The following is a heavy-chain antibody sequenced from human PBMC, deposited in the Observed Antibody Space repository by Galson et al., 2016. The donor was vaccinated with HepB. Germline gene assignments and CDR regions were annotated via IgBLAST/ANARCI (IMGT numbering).Heavy chain of an antibody. CDR1: SGSIGSYC. CDR3: SRGLVQGSGYPPHPFDL. CDR2: RTSGGSI. Sequence: ETLSLTCTVSSGSIGSYCWSWIRHLPGTGLDWIGCRTSGGSINSNSSLKLRVPISIYMSKNQFSLNVASVTDADSALSYYSRGLVQGSGYPPHPFDLWGQGTMVTVSS. V-gene: IGHV4-59*01. D-gene: IGHD6-13*01. J-gene: IGHJ3*01.